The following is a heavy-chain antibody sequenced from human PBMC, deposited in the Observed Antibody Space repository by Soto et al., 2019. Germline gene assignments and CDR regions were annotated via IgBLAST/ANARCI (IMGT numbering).Heavy chain of an antibody. CDR2: ISAYNGNT. CDR1: CCTFTIYG. J-gene: IGHJ5*02. V-gene: IGHV1-18*04. CDR3: ARGPPRGQPPIADRPGADNWFDP. D-gene: IGHD6-6*01. Sequence: SCKASCCTFTIYGIICVRQAPGQGLDWRGWISAYNGNTNYAQKLQGRVTMTTDTSASTAYMELRSLRSDDTAVYYCARGPPRGQPPIADRPGADNWFDPWGQGTLVTVSS.